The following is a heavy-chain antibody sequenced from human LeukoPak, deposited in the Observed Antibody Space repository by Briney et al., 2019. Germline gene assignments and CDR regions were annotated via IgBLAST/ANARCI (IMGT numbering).Heavy chain of an antibody. CDR3: ARVYYDFWSGYYSQYYFDY. Sequence: GGSLRLSCAASGFTFSSYSMNWVRQAPGKGLEWVSSISSSSSYIYYADSVKGRFTISRDNAKNSLYLQVNSLRAEDTAVYYCARVYYDFWSGYYSQYYFDYWGQGTLVTVSS. D-gene: IGHD3-3*01. J-gene: IGHJ4*02. CDR1: GFTFSSYS. CDR2: ISSSSSYI. V-gene: IGHV3-21*01.